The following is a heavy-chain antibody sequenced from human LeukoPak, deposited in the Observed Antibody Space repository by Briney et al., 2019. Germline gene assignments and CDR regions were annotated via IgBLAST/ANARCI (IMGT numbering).Heavy chain of an antibody. V-gene: IGHV3-20*04. J-gene: IGHJ4*02. Sequence: GGSLRLSCAAFGFTFDDYGMSWVRQASGEGLERVSGINWNGGSTGYADSVKGRFTISRDNAKNSLYLQMNSLRAEDTAVYYCAKDRLYWYYYDSSVYGPIDYWGQGTLVTVSS. CDR2: INWNGGST. D-gene: IGHD3-22*01. CDR1: GFTFDDYG. CDR3: AKDRLYWYYYDSSVYGPIDY.